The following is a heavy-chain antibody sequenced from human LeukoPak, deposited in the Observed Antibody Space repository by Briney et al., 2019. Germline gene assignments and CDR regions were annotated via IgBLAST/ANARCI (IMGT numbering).Heavy chain of an antibody. CDR2: INHSGST. J-gene: IGHJ4*02. CDR1: GGSFSGYY. D-gene: IGHD2-2*01. Sequence: SETLSLTCAVYGGSFSGYYWSWIRQPPGKGLEWIGEINHSGSTNYNPSLKSRVTISVDTSKNQFSLKLSSVTAADTAVYYCARIIIVVVPAAMDYWGQGTLVTVSS. V-gene: IGHV4-34*01. CDR3: ARIIIVVVPAAMDY.